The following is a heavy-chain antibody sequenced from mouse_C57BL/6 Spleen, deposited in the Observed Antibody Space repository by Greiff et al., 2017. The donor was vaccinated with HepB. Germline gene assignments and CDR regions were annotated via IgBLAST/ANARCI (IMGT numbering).Heavy chain of an antibody. CDR2: IYPGDGDT. D-gene: IGHD4-1*01. CDR1: GYAFSSSW. V-gene: IGHV1-82*01. Sequence: QVQLQQSGPELVKPGASVKISCKASGYAFSSSWMNWVKQRPGKGLEWIGRIYPGDGDTNYNGKFKGKATLTADKSSRSAYMQLSSLTSEDSAVYFCARKLVFDYWGQGTTLTVSS. J-gene: IGHJ2*01. CDR3: ARKLVFDY.